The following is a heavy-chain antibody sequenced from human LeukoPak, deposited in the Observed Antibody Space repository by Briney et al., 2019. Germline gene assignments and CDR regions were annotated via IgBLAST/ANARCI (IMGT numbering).Heavy chain of an antibody. CDR1: VGTFSSYA. V-gene: IGHV1-69*05. J-gene: IGHJ3*02. D-gene: IGHD4-23*01. CDR3: ARGYGGNYDAFDI. Sequence: SVKVSCKASVGTFSSYAISWVRQATGQGLEWIGGIIAIFGTANYAQKFQGRVTITTDESTSTAYMELSSLRSEDTAVYYCARGYGGNYDAFDIWGQGTMVTVSS. CDR2: IIAIFGTA.